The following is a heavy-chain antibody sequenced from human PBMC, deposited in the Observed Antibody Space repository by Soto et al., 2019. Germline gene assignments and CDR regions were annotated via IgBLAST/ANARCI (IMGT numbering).Heavy chain of an antibody. Sequence: SETLSLTCTVSGGSISRSNYYWAWIRQPPGKGLEWIGSIYYSGSTYYNPSLKSRVTISLDTSKNQFSLKLRSVTAADTAVFYCARHLGICTSTICHGHYRSTDVCGTGPIVTVSS. CDR1: GGSISRSNYY. D-gene: IGHD2-2*01. J-gene: IGHJ6*03. CDR2: IYYSGST. CDR3: ARHLGICTSTICHGHYRSTDV. V-gene: IGHV4-39*01.